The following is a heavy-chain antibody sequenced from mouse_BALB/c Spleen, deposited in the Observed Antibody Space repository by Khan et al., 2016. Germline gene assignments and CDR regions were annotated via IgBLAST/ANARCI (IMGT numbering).Heavy chain of an antibody. CDR1: GFNIKDYY. CDR2: IDPENGHT. Sequence: VQLKQSGAELVRPGALVKLSCKASGFNIKDYYLHWVKQRPEQGLEWVGWIDPENGHTIYDPKFQGKASMTADTSSNTAYLQLSSLTSDDPAVYYCSGEISYHTSRGFAYWGQGTLVTVSA. D-gene: IGHD2-12*01. V-gene: IGHV14-1*02. J-gene: IGHJ3*01. CDR3: SGEISYHTSRGFAY.